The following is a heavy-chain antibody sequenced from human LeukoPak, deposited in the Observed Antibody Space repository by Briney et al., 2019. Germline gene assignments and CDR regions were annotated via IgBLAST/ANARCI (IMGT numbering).Heavy chain of an antibody. CDR2: IGATGDT. J-gene: IGHJ4*02. CDR3: AKGQAMVRGVFALFDN. Sequence: GGSLRLSCAASGFNFSRYDMYWVRQVTGKGLEWVSGIGATGDTYYPGSVKGRFTISRENAKNSLHLQMNSLRAGDTAIYYCAKGQAMVRGVFALFDNWGQGTLVTVSS. CDR1: GFNFSRYD. D-gene: IGHD3-10*01. V-gene: IGHV3-13*04.